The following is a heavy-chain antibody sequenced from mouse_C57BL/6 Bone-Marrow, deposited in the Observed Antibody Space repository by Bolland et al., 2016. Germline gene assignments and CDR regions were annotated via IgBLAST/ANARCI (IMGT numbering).Heavy chain of an antibody. D-gene: IGHD1-3*01. Sequence: SYTYYPDNVKGRFTISRDNAKNNLYLQMSHLKSEDTAMYYCARDPDILRAWFAYWGQGTL. CDR3: ARDPDILRAWFAY. V-gene: IGHV5-4*01. CDR2: SYT. J-gene: IGHJ3*01.